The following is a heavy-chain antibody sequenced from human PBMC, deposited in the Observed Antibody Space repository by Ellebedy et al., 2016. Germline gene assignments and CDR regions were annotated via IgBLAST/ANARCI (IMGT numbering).Heavy chain of an antibody. CDR2: ISWNSGSI. CDR3: AKVVDIDGYGYFQH. J-gene: IGHJ1*01. Sequence: GGSLRLSCAASGFTFDDYAMHWVRQAPGKGLEWVSGISWNSGSIGYADSVKGRFTISRDNAKNSLYLQMNSLRAEDTALYYCAKVVDIDGYGYFQHWGQGTLVTVSS. V-gene: IGHV3-9*01. D-gene: IGHD5-12*01. CDR1: GFTFDDYA.